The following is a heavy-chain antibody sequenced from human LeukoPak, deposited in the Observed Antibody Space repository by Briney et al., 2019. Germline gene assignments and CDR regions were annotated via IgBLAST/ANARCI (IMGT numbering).Heavy chain of an antibody. CDR1: GGSFSGHY. D-gene: IGHD2-2*01. V-gene: IGHV4-34*01. Sequence: SETLPLTCAVYGGSFSGHYWSWIRQPPGKGLEWIGEINLSGSTNYNPSLKSRVTISVDTSKNQFSLKLSSVTAADMAVYYCARGRTGYQLLPTKKDYSYYYVDVWDRGTTVTVSS. CDR3: ARGRTGYQLLPTKKDYSYYYVDV. CDR2: INLSGST. J-gene: IGHJ6*03.